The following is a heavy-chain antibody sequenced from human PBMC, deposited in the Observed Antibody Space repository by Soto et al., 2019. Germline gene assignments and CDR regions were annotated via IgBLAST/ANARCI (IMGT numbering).Heavy chain of an antibody. CDR1: GFTFSSYW. Sequence: EVQLVESGGGLVQPGGSLRLSCAGSGFTFSSYWMSWVRQTPDKGLEWVAXXXXXXXXXXXVDXVKGRFTISRXNARXXXXXXXXXXXXXXXXXXXXXXXXXXXXGYEYYFDYWGQGTLVTVSS. D-gene: IGHD5-12*01. CDR2: XXXXXXXX. J-gene: IGHJ4*02. V-gene: IGHV3-7*01. CDR3: XXXXXXXXGYEYYFDY.